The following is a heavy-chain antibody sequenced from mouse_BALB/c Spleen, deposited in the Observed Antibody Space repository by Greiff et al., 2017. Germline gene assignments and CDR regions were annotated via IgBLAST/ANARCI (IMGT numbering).Heavy chain of an antibody. CDR2: ISYDGSN. V-gene: IGHV3-6*02. CDR3: ASYGSYYAMDY. J-gene: IGHJ4*01. CDR1: GYSITSGYY. D-gene: IGHD1-1*01. Sequence: EVKLMESGPGLVKPSQSLSLTCSVTGYSITSGYYWNWIRQFPGNKLEWMGYISYDGSNNYNPSLKNRISITRDTSKNQFFLKLNSVTTEDTATYYCASYGSYYAMDYWGQGTSVTVSS.